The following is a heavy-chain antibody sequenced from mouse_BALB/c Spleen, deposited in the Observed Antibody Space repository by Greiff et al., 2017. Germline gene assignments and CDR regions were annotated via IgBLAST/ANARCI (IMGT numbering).Heavy chain of an antibody. D-gene: IGHD2-12*01. CDR3: ARVRRGWYFDV. CDR2: ISDGGSYT. Sequence: EVQRVESGGGLVKPGGSLKLSCAASGFTFSDYYMYWVRQTPEKRLEWVATISDGGSYTYYPDSVKGRFTISRDNAKNNLYLQMSSLKSEDTAMYCCARVRRGWYFDVWGAGTTVTVSS. CDR1: GFTFSDYY. J-gene: IGHJ1*01. V-gene: IGHV5-4*02.